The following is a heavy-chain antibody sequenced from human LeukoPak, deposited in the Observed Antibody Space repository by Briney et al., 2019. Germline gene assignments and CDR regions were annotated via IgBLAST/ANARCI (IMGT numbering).Heavy chain of an antibody. CDR3: ARRAFGGVIVPPDY. J-gene: IGHJ4*02. Sequence: GGSLRLSCAASGFTFSSYSMNWLRQAPGKGLEWVSSISSSSSYIYYADSVKGRFTISRDNAKNSLYLQMNSLRAEDTAVYYCARRAFGGVIVPPDYWGQGTLVTVSS. CDR1: GFTFSSYS. CDR2: ISSSSSYI. D-gene: IGHD3-16*02. V-gene: IGHV3-21*01.